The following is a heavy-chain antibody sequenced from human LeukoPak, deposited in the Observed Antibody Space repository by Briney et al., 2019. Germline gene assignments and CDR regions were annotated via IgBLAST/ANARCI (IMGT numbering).Heavy chain of an antibody. Sequence: SETLSRTCTVSGGSISSYYWSWIRQPAGKGLEWIGRIYTSGSTNYNPSLKSRVTMSVDTSKNQFSLKLSSVTAADTAVYYCAREYYYDSSGYRRGHYFDYWGQGTLVTVSS. CDR2: IYTSGST. D-gene: IGHD3-22*01. V-gene: IGHV4-4*07. CDR3: AREYYYDSSGYRRGHYFDY. CDR1: GGSISSYY. J-gene: IGHJ4*02.